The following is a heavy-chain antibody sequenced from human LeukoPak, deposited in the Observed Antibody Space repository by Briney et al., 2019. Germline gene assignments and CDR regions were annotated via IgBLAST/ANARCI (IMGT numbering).Heavy chain of an antibody. CDR1: GLTFSNYA. J-gene: IGHJ4*02. D-gene: IGHD2-21*01. CDR2: ISSSSSYI. Sequence: GGSLRLSCAVSGLTFSNYAMTWVRQAPGKGLEWVSSISSSSSYIYYADSVKGRFTISRDNAKNSLYLQMNSLRAEDTAVYYCAGGLGIAGRDYYFDYWGQGTLVTVSS. V-gene: IGHV3-21*01. CDR3: AGGLGIAGRDYYFDY.